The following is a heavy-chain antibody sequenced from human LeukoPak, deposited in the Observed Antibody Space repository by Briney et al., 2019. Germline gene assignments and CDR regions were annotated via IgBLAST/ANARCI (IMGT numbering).Heavy chain of an antibody. V-gene: IGHV1-69*05. CDR3: ARLYDGSGSYADY. D-gene: IGHD3-10*01. Sequence: SVKVSCKASGGTFSSYAISWVRQAPGQGLEWMGGVIPIFGTANYAQKFQGRVTITTDESTSTAYMELSSLRSEDTAVYYCARLYDGSGSYADYWGQGTLVTVSS. CDR2: VIPIFGTA. J-gene: IGHJ4*02. CDR1: GGTFSSYA.